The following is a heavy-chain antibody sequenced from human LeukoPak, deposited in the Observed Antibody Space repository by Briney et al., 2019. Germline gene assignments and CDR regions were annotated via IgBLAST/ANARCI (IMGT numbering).Heavy chain of an antibody. D-gene: IGHD1-7*01. V-gene: IGHV3-20*04. CDR2: ISWNADST. CDR1: GFTLGAYG. J-gene: IGHJ4*02. Sequence: GGSLRLSCVASGFTLGAYGMSWIRQAPGKGLEWVSGISWNADSTGHADSVKGRFTISRDNAKNSLYLQMDSLRAEDTALYYCARDIGITGTTIFVYWGQGTPVTVS. CDR3: ARDIGITGTTIFVY.